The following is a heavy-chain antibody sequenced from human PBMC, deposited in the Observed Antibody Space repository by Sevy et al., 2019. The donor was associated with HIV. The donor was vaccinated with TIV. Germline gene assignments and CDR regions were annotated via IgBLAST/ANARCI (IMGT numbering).Heavy chain of an antibody. D-gene: IGHD3-22*01. Sequence: GGSLRLSCAASGFTLSSYWMSWVRQAPGKGLEWVANIKQDGSEKYYVDSVKGRFTISRDNAKNSLYLQMNSLRVEDTAAYYCARARAYYYDNSGYSFDYWSQGTLVTVSS. CDR3: ARARAYYYDNSGYSFDY. CDR2: IKQDGSEK. J-gene: IGHJ4*02. V-gene: IGHV3-7*01. CDR1: GFTLSSYW.